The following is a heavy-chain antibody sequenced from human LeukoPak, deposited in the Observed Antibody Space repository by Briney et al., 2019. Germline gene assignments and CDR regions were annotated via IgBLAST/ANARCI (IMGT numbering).Heavy chain of an antibody. Sequence: GGSLRLSCAASGFTFSSYSMNWVRQAPGKGLEWVSSISSSSSDIFYADSVKGRFPISRDNAKSSLLLQMNSLRAEDTAVYYCARAPKGWIVTAISFDYWGQGALVTVSS. CDR3: ARAPKGWIVTAISFDY. CDR2: ISSSSSDI. CDR1: GFTFSSYS. J-gene: IGHJ4*02. V-gene: IGHV3-21*01. D-gene: IGHD5-12*01.